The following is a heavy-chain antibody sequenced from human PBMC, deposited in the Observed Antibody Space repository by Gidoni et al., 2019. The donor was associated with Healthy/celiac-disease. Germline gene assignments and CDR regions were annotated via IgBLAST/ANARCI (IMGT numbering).Heavy chain of an antibody. D-gene: IGHD3-22*01. CDR2: ISSSSSTI. V-gene: IGHV3-48*01. CDR3: ARDRATMIVVVIADAFDI. J-gene: IGHJ3*02. CDR1: GFTFSSYS. Sequence: EVQLVESGGGLVQPGGSLRLSCAASGFTFSSYSMNWVRQAPGKGLDWVSYISSSSSTIYYADSVKGRFTISRDNAKNSLYLQMNSLRAEDTAVYYCARDRATMIVVVIADAFDIWGQGTMVTVSS.